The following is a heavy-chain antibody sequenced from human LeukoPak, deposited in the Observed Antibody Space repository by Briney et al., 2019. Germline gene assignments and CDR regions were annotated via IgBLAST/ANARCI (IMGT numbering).Heavy chain of an antibody. J-gene: IGHJ4*02. V-gene: IGHV3-21*01. CDR1: GFYFSSYS. CDR2: ISSSSSYI. Sequence: GGSLRLSCAASGFYFSSYSMNWVRQAPGKGLEWVSSISSSSSYIYYADSVKGRFTISRDNAKNSLYLQMNSLRAEDTAVYYCARERALGYYYDSSWGQGTLVTVSS. CDR3: ARERALGYYYDSS. D-gene: IGHD3-22*01.